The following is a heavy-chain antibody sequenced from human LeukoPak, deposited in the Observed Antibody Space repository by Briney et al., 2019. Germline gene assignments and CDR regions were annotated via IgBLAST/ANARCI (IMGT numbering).Heavy chain of an antibody. CDR3: ARGLGKYCSGGSCYPPANY. CDR1: GFTFSSYG. Sequence: GRSLRLSCAASGFTFSSYGMHWVRQAPGKGLEWVAVIRYDGSNKYYADSVKGRFTISRDNSKNTLYLQMNSLRAEDTAVYYCARGLGKYCSGGSCYPPANYWGQGTLVTVSS. J-gene: IGHJ4*02. CDR2: IRYDGSNK. D-gene: IGHD2-15*01. V-gene: IGHV3-33*01.